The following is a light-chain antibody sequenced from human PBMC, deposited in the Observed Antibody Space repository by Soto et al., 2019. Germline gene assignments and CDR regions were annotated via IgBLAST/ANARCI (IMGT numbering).Light chain of an antibody. Sequence: IQMTQSPSTLSAPVGARVPITCRASKSISSWLAWYQQKPGKAPKLLIYDASSLESGVPQRFSGSGSGTEFTLTISSLQTDDFSTYYCQQYHSYWTFGQGTKVDIK. CDR2: DAS. CDR1: KSISSW. J-gene: IGKJ1*01. CDR3: QQYHSYWT. V-gene: IGKV1-5*01.